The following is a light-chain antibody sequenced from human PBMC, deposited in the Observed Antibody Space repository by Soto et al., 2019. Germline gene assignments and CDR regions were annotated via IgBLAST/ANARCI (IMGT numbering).Light chain of an antibody. CDR1: QCISSW. CDR2: TAS. J-gene: IGKJ4*01. V-gene: IGKV1-12*01. Sequence: DIQMTQSPSSVSASVADRVTSTCRASQCISSWLAWYQQKPGKAPNLLIHTASSLQSGVPSRFSGSGSGTDFTLTISSLQPEDFATYYCQQANRFPLSFGGGTKVEIK. CDR3: QQANRFPLS.